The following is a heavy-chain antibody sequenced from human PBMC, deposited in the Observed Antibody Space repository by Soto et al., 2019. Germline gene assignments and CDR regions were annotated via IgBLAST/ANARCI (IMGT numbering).Heavy chain of an antibody. CDR2: ISAYNGNT. V-gene: IGHV1-18*01. Sequence: GASVKVSCKASGYTFTSYGISWVRQAPGQGLEWMGWISAYNGNTNYAQKLQGRVTMTTDTSTSTAYMELRSLRSDDTAVYYCARGRVDNGDYVFGYYYYYMEVWGKGTTVTVSS. D-gene: IGHD4-17*01. CDR3: ARGRVDNGDYVFGYYYYYMEV. CDR1: GYTFTSYG. J-gene: IGHJ6*03.